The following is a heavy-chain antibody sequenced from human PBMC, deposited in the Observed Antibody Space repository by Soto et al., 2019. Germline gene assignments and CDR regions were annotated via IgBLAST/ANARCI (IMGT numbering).Heavy chain of an antibody. Sequence: ASVKVSCKASGYTFTSYDINWVRQATGHVLEWMGWMNPNSGNTGYAQKFQGRVTITADESTSTAYMELSSLRSEDTAVYYCAIYYSSGYYSWFDPWCQGTLVTVSS. CDR1: GYTFTSYD. CDR3: AIYYSSGYYSWFDP. J-gene: IGHJ5*02. V-gene: IGHV1-8*01. CDR2: MNPNSGNT. D-gene: IGHD3-22*01.